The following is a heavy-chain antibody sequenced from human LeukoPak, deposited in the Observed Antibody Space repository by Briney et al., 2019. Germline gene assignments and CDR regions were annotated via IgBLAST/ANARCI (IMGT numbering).Heavy chain of an antibody. CDR3: ASELNSSR. Sequence: PGGSLRLSCAASGFTFSNAWMNWVRQAPEKGLEWVSSIGSSSTYIYYADSVKGRFTTSRDNAKNSLYLQMNSLRAEDTAVYYCASELNSSRWGQGTPVTVSS. CDR1: GFTFSNAW. J-gene: IGHJ4*02. CDR2: IGSSSTYI. V-gene: IGHV3-21*01. D-gene: IGHD6-13*01.